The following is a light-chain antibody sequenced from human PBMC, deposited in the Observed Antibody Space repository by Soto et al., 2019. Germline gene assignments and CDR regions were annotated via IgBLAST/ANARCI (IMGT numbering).Light chain of an antibody. J-gene: IGKJ1*01. Sequence: EIVMTQSPATLFVSPGGRATLSCRASQSVSSNLAWYQQKPGQAPRLLIYGASTRATGIPARFSGSGSGTEFTLTISSLQSEDFAVYYCQQYNNWPTWTFGQGTKVDIK. CDR2: GAS. CDR3: QQYNNWPTWT. V-gene: IGKV3-15*01. CDR1: QSVSSN.